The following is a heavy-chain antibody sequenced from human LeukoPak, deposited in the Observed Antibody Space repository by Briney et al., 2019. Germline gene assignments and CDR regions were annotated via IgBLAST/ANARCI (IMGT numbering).Heavy chain of an antibody. V-gene: IGHV1-18*01. Sequence: ASVKVSCKASGYTFTSYGINWVRQAPGQGLEWMGWISAYNGNTNYAQTLQARLTLPTDTSPRPAYMELRSLRSDDTAVYYCARVAGDSSWYGWFDPWGQGTLVTVSS. J-gene: IGHJ5*02. D-gene: IGHD6-13*01. CDR3: ARVAGDSSWYGWFDP. CDR1: GYTFTSYG. CDR2: ISAYNGNT.